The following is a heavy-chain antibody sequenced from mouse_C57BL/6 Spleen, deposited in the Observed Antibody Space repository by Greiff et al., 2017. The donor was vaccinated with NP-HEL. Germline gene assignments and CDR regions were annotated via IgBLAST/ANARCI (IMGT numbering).Heavy chain of an antibody. J-gene: IGHJ4*01. V-gene: IGHV5-6*01. CDR2: ISSGGSYT. CDR3: ARREDY. CDR1: GFTFSSYG. Sequence: EVQLQQSGGDLVKPGGSLKLSCAASGFTFSSYGMSWVRQTPDKRLEWVATISSGGSYTYYPDSVKGRFTISRDNAKNTLYLQMSSLKSEDTAMYYCARREDYWGQGTSVTVSS.